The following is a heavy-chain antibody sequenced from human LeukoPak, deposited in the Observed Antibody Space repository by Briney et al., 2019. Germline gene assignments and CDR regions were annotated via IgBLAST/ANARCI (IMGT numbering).Heavy chain of an antibody. Sequence: PSGTLSLTCAVSGGSISSSNWWSWVRQPPGKGLEWIGEIYHSGSTYYNPSLKSRVTISVDTSKNQFSLKLSSVTAADTAVYYCARLYYDSSGYHGDYWGQGTLVTVSS. V-gene: IGHV4-4*02. D-gene: IGHD3-22*01. CDR2: IYHSGST. J-gene: IGHJ4*02. CDR3: ARLYYDSSGYHGDY. CDR1: GGSISSSNW.